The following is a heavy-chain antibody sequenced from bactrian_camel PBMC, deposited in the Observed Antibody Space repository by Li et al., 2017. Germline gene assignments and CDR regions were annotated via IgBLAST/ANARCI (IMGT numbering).Heavy chain of an antibody. CDR2: LYTRDGRA. CDR1: GSIYSWRY. D-gene: IGHD1*01. CDR3: AWYEGGY. V-gene: IGHV3S54*01. J-gene: IGHJ6*01. Sequence: VESGGSLRLSCLVSGSIYSWRYFAWFRQAPGKEREGVASLYTRDGRAAYGDSVKGRLTVSQDDAKNAVYLQMNSLKSEDTALYYCAWYEGGYWGQGTQVTVS.